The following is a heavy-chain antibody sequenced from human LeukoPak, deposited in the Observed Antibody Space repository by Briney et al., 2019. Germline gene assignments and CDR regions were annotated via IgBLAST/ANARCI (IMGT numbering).Heavy chain of an antibody. CDR2: IYSGGST. CDR3: ARSYSSSSNWFDP. J-gene: IGHJ5*02. CDR1: GFTVSSNY. Sequence: GGSLRLSCAASGFTVSSNYMSCVRQAPGKGLEWVSVIYSGGSTYYADSVKGRFTISRDNSKNTLYLQMNSLRAEDTAVYYCARSYSSSSNWFDPWGQGTLVTVSS. D-gene: IGHD6-6*01. V-gene: IGHV3-53*01.